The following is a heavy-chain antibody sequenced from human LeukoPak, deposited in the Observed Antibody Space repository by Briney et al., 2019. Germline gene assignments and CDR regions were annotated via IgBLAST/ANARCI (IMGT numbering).Heavy chain of an antibody. CDR2: ISWNSGSI. CDR3: AKASYSDNALDY. CDR1: GFTFDDYA. V-gene: IGHV3-9*01. D-gene: IGHD4-17*01. J-gene: IGHJ4*02. Sequence: PGGSLRLSCAASGFTFDDYAMHWVRQAPGKGLEWVSGISWNSGSIGYADSVKGRFTISRDNAKNSLYLQMNSLRAEDTALYYCAKASYSDNALDYWGQGTLVTVSS.